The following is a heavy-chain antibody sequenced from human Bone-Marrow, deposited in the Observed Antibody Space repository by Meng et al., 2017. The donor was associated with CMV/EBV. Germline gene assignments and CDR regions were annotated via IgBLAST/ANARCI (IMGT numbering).Heavy chain of an antibody. V-gene: IGHV3-30-3*01. CDR3: AREPAPTVTTRGWFDP. Sequence: GESLKISCAASGFTFSSYAMHWVRQAPGKGLEWVAVISYDGSNKYYADSVKGRFTISRDNSKNTLYLQMNSLRAEDTAVYYCAREPAPTVTTRGWFDPWGQGTLVTVSS. D-gene: IGHD4-11*01. CDR1: GFTFSSYA. CDR2: ISYDGSNK. J-gene: IGHJ5*02.